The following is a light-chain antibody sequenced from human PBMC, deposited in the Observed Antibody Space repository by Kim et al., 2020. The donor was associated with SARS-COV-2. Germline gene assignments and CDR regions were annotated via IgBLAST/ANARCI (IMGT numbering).Light chain of an antibody. CDR1: SLRNYF. J-gene: IGLJ2*01. V-gene: IGLV3-19*01. CDR2: GKN. CDR3: NSRDSSGNHVG. Sequence: SSELTQDPAVSVALGQTVRITCQGDSLRNYFASWYQQKPGQAPVLVIYGKNNRPSGIPDRFSGSSSGNTASLTITGAQAEDEADYYCNSRDSSGNHVGFG.